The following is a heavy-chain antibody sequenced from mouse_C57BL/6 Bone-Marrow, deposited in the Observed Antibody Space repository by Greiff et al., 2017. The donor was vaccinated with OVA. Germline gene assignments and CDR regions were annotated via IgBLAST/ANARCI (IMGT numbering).Heavy chain of an antibody. V-gene: IGHV5-17*01. CDR2: ISSGSSTI. D-gene: IGHD2-4*01. CDR1: GFTFSDYG. Sequence: EVMLVESGGGLVKPGGSLKLSCAASGFTFSDYGMHWVRQAPEKGLEWVAYISSGSSTIYYADTVKGRFTISRDNAKNTLFLQMTSLRSEDTAMYYCARRDYDPYWYFDVWGTGTTVTVSS. CDR3: ARRDYDPYWYFDV. J-gene: IGHJ1*03.